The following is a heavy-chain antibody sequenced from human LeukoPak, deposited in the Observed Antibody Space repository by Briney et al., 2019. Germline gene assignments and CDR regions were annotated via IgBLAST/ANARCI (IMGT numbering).Heavy chain of an antibody. CDR3: ARLKGGYCSGGSCYSYYFDY. V-gene: IGHV3-48*03. CDR1: GFTFSSYE. D-gene: IGHD2-15*01. Sequence: GGSLRLSCAASGFTFSSYEMNWVRQAPGKGLEWVSYISASGTTIYYADSVKGRFTISRDNAKNSLYLQMNSLRAEDTAVYYCARLKGGYCSGGSCYSYYFDYWGQGTLVTVSS. CDR2: ISASGTTI. J-gene: IGHJ4*02.